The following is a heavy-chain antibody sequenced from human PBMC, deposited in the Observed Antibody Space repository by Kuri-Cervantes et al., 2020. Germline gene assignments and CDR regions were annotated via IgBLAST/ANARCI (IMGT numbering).Heavy chain of an antibody. J-gene: IGHJ4*02. CDR3: ARDRLAAAWDY. CDR2: ITGSGGTM. CDR1: GFTFSDYS. V-gene: IGHV3-11*04. D-gene: IGHD6-13*01. Sequence: GESLKISCAASGFTFSDYSMTWIRQAPGKGLEWVSYITGSGGTMYYADSVKGRFTISRDNAKNSLYLQMNSLRAEDTAVYYCARDRLAAAWDYWGQGTLVTVSS.